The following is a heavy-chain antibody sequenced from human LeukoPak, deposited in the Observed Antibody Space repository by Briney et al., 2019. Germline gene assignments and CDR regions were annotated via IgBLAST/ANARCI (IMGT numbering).Heavy chain of an antibody. CDR3: AREGESSGWYDY. D-gene: IGHD6-19*01. CDR2: ISGDGGST. Sequence: GGSLRLSCAAPGFMFHDYAIHWVRQAPGKGLEWVSLISGDGGSTFYADSVKGRFTISRDNSKNSLYLQMNSLRSDDTALYYCAREGESSGWYDYWGQGTLVTVSS. V-gene: IGHV3-43*02. J-gene: IGHJ4*02. CDR1: GFMFHDYA.